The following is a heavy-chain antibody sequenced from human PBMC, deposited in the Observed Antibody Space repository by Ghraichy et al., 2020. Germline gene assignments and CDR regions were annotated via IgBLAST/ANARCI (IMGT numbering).Heavy chain of an antibody. Sequence: ASVKVSCKASGYTFTGYYMHWVRQAPGQGLEWMGWINPNSGGTNYAQKFQGWVTMTRDTSISTAYMELSRLRSDDTAVYYCARGTRPEGWAAALDDYFDYWGQGTLVTVSS. CDR2: INPNSGGT. D-gene: IGHD6-13*01. J-gene: IGHJ4*02. CDR1: GYTFTGYY. CDR3: ARGTRPEGWAAALDDYFDY. V-gene: IGHV1-2*04.